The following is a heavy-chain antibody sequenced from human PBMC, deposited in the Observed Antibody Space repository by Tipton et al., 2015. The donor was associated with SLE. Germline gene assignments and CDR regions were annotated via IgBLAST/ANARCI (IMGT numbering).Heavy chain of an antibody. CDR2: IIHSGVT. Sequence: GLVKPSQTLSLTCAVYGESFNGYFWTWIRQPPGKGLEWIAEIIHSGVTNYNPSLRSRVTISVDMSKNQVSLKLTSVTAADTAVYYCARVAPAEVFDYWGQGTLVTVSS. CDR1: GESFNGYF. J-gene: IGHJ4*02. CDR3: ARVAPAEVFDY. V-gene: IGHV4-34*12. D-gene: IGHD2-2*01.